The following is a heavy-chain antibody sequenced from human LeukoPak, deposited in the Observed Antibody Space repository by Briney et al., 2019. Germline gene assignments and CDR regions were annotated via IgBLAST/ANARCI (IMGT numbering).Heavy chain of an antibody. CDR1: GFTFSTYW. CDR2: INSDGSST. V-gene: IGHV3-74*01. CDR3: ARDGQDYGDYFWYFDY. Sequence: GGSLRLSCRASGFTFSTYWMHWVRQAPGKGLVWVSRINSDGSSTSYADSVKGRFTISRDNAKNTVYLQMNSLRAEDTAVYYCARDGQDYGDYFWYFDYWGQGTLVTVSS. J-gene: IGHJ4*02. D-gene: IGHD4-17*01.